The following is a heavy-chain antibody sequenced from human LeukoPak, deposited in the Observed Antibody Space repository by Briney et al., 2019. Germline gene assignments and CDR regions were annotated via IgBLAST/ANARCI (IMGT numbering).Heavy chain of an antibody. CDR1: GYTFTSYD. J-gene: IGHJ5*02. D-gene: IGHD2-8*01. Sequence: ASVKVPCKASGYTFTSYDINWVRQATGQGLEWMGWMNPNSGNTGYAQKFQGRVTMTRNTSISTAYMELSSLRSEDTAVYYCARGSMTLQGYSWFDPWGQGTLVTVSS. CDR2: MNPNSGNT. CDR3: ARGSMTLQGYSWFDP. V-gene: IGHV1-8*01.